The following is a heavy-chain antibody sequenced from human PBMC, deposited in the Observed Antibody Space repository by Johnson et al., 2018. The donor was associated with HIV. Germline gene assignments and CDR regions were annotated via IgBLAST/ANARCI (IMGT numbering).Heavy chain of an antibody. Sequence: VQVVESGGGLVQPGRSLRLSCAASGFTFDDYAMHWVRQAPGKGLEWVSGISWNSGSIGYADSVKGRFTISRDNAKNSLSLQMNSLRAEDTAVYYCAKTQHRVTTVTTVSDAFDIWGQGTMVTVSS. CDR2: ISWNSGSI. V-gene: IGHV3-9*01. CDR1: GFTFDDYA. J-gene: IGHJ3*02. CDR3: AKTQHRVTTVTTVSDAFDI. D-gene: IGHD4-17*01.